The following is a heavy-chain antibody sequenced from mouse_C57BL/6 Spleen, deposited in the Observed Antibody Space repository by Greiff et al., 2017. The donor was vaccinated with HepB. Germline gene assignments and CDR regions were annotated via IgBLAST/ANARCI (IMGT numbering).Heavy chain of an antibody. CDR3: ARRGSYYDYDSWYFDV. CDR1: GYSITSDY. J-gene: IGHJ1*03. Sequence: EVKLVESGPGLAKPSQTLSLTCSVTGYSITSDYWNWIRKFPGNKLEYMGYISYSGSTYYNPSLKSRISITRDTSMNQYYLQLNSVTTEDTATYYCARRGSYYDYDSWYFDVWGTGTTVTVSS. V-gene: IGHV3-8*01. CDR2: ISYSGST. D-gene: IGHD2-4*01.